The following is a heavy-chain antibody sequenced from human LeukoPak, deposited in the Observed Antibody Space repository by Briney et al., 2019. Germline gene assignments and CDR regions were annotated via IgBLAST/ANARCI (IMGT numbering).Heavy chain of an antibody. CDR2: IVVGSGNT. CDR1: GFTFTSSA. D-gene: IGHD1-1*01. V-gene: IGHV1-58*02. J-gene: IGHJ3*02. Sequence: ASVKVSCKASGFTFTSSAMQWVRQARGQRLEWIGWIVVGSGNTNYAQKFQERVTITRDMSTSTAYMELSSLRSEDTAVYYCANEGPENDAFDIWGQGTMVTVSS. CDR3: ANEGPENDAFDI.